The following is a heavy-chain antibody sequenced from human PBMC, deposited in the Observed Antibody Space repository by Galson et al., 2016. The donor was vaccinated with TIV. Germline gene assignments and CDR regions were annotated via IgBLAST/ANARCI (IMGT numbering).Heavy chain of an antibody. CDR2: ILYDGTDK. J-gene: IGHJ4*02. V-gene: IGHV3-30*18. D-gene: IGHD4-17*01. CDR1: GFIFSNSA. CDR3: AKDPRIFGDYLLAYFDY. Sequence: SLRLSCAASGFIFSNSAMYWVRQAPGKGLEWVAVILYDGTDKYYADSVKGRFTISRDNSKNTVSLHLNSLRVEDTAVYYCAKDPRIFGDYLLAYFDYWGQGTLVSVSS.